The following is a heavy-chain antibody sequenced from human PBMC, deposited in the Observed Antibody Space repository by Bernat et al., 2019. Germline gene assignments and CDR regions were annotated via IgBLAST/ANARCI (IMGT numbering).Heavy chain of an antibody. D-gene: IGHD2-2*01. CDR2: ISGSGGST. CDR3: AKGPYLLVVPVANWFDP. J-gene: IGHJ5*02. CDR1: GFTFSSYA. V-gene: IGHV3-23*01. Sequence: EVQLLESGGGLVQPGGSLRLSCAASGFTFSSYAMSWVRQAPGKGLEWVSAISGSGGSTYYADSVKGRFTISRDNSKNTLYLQMNSLRAEDTAVYYCAKGPYLLVVPVANWFDPWGQGTLVTVSS.